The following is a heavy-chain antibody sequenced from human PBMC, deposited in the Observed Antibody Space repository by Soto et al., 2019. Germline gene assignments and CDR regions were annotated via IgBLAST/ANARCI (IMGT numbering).Heavy chain of an antibody. J-gene: IGHJ4*01. CDR3: ERDISKEVVAPAY. Sequence: GQRLEWMGWINAGNSDTTYSQKFQGRVTITSDTSASTAYMELTSLRSEDTVVFYCERDISKEVVAPAYRGHRTAVPVSS. D-gene: IGHD3-22*01. V-gene: IGHV1-3*01. CDR2: INAGNSDT.